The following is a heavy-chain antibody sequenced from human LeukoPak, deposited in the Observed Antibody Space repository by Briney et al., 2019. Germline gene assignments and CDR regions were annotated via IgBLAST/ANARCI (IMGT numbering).Heavy chain of an antibody. CDR2: ISAYNGNT. CDR3: ARDGVDEVIGY. CDR1: GYTFTSYY. V-gene: IGHV1-18*04. J-gene: IGHJ4*02. Sequence: ASVKVSCKAFGYTFTSYYMHWVRQAPGQGLEWMGWISAYNGNTNYAQKLQGRVTMTTDTSTSTAYMELRSLRSDDTAVYYCARDGVDEVIGYWGQGTLVTVSS. D-gene: IGHD2-21*01.